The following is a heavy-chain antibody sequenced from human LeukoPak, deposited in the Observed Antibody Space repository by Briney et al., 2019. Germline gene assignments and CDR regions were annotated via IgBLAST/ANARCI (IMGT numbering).Heavy chain of an antibody. CDR2: INWNGGST. Sequence: GGSLRLSCAASGFTFDDYGMSWVRQAPGKGLEWVSGINWNGGSTGYADSVKGRFTISRDNAKNSLYLQMNSLRAEDTALYYCTREGAYSYGWGPMDVWGKGTTVTVSS. J-gene: IGHJ6*03. D-gene: IGHD5-18*01. CDR3: TREGAYSYGWGPMDV. V-gene: IGHV3-20*04. CDR1: GFTFDDYG.